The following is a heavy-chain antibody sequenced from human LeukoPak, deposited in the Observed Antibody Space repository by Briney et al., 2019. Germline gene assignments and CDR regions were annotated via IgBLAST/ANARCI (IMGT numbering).Heavy chain of an antibody. D-gene: IGHD1-7*01. J-gene: IGHJ6*03. CDR2: IYPGDSDT. CDR3: ARLELYYYYYMDV. V-gene: IGHV5-51*01. CDR1: GYSFTSYW. Sequence: GESLKISCKGSGYSFTSYWIDWVRQMPGKGLEWMGIIYPGDSDTRYSPSFQGQVTISADKSISTAYLQWSSLKASDTAMYYCARLELYYYYYMDVWGKGTTVTVSS.